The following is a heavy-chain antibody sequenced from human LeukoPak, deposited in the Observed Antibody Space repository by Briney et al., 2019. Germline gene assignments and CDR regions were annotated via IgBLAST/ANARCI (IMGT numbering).Heavy chain of an antibody. Sequence: SETLSLTCTVSGGSISSYYWSWIRQPPGKGLEWIGYIYYSGSTYYNPSLKSRVTISVHTSKNQFSLKLSSVTAADTAVYYCARDFCGGDCYLNWFDPWGQGTLVTVSS. J-gene: IGHJ5*02. CDR2: IYYSGST. CDR1: GGSISSYY. CDR3: ARDFCGGDCYLNWFDP. V-gene: IGHV4-59*01. D-gene: IGHD2-21*02.